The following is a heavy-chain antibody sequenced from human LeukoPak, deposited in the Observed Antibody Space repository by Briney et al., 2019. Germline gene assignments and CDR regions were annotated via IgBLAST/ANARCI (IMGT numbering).Heavy chain of an antibody. Sequence: PGGSLRLSCAASGFTFSSYALHWVRQAPGKGLEWVAVISYDGSNKYYADSVKGRFTISRDNSKNTVYLQMSSLRAEDTAVYYCARGAYIAAAGFDPWGQGTLVTVSS. CDR3: ARGAYIAAAGFDP. D-gene: IGHD6-13*01. CDR1: GFTFSSYA. CDR2: ISYDGSNK. V-gene: IGHV3-30-3*01. J-gene: IGHJ5*02.